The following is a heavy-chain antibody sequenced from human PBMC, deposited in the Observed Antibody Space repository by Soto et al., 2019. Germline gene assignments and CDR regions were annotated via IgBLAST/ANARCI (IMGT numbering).Heavy chain of an antibody. D-gene: IGHD2-15*01. CDR3: ARVREVVAAGIGGYYYGMDV. CDR2: IYYSGST. V-gene: IGHV4-61*01. J-gene: IGHJ6*02. CDR1: GGSVSSGSYY. Sequence: SETLSLTCTVSGGSVSSGSYYWSWIRQPPGKGLEWIGYIYYSGSTNYNPSLKSRVTISVDTSKNQFSLKLSSVTAADTAVYYCARVREVVAAGIGGYYYGMDVWGQGTTVTVSS.